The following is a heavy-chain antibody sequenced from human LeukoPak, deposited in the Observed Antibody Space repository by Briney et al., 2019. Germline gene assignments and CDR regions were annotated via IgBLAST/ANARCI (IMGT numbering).Heavy chain of an antibody. CDR2: IYSGGST. V-gene: IGHV3-53*04. Sequence: GGSLRLSCAASGFTVSSNYMSWVRQAPGKGLEWVSVIYSGGSTYFADSVKGRFTISRHNSKNKLYLQINSLRAEDTAVYYCARAGPYDAFDIWGQGTMVTVSS. J-gene: IGHJ3*02. CDR1: GFTVSSNY. CDR3: ARAGPYDAFDI. D-gene: IGHD1-14*01.